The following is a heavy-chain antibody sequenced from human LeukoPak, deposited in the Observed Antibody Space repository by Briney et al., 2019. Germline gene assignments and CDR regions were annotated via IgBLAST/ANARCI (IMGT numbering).Heavy chain of an antibody. CDR1: GGSISSRSHY. CDR2: IYYTGST. D-gene: IGHD4-17*01. CDR3: ARLDYGDPHY. V-gene: IGHV4-39*01. Sequence: PSETLSLTCTVSGGSISSRSHYWGWIRQPQGKGLEWIGNIYYTGSTYYNPSLQSRVTISVDTSKNQFSLKLSSVTAADTAVYYCARLDYGDPHYWGQGTLVTVSS. J-gene: IGHJ4*02.